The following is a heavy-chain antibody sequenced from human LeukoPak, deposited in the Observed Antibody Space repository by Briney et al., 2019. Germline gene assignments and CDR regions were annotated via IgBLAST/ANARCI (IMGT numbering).Heavy chain of an antibody. V-gene: IGHV4-4*07. CDR3: AREFSGTSIAARVFDS. Sequence: PSETLSLTCTVSGGSITSYYWTYIRQPAGKGLEWIGRIRTSGSTNYNPSLKSRVTMSIDTSKNHFSLNLSSVTAADTAMYYCAREFSGTSIAARVFDSWGQGTLVTVSS. CDR2: IRTSGST. J-gene: IGHJ4*02. CDR1: GGSITSYY. D-gene: IGHD6-6*01.